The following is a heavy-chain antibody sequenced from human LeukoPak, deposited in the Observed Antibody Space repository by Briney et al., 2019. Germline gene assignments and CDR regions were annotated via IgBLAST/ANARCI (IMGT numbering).Heavy chain of an antibody. CDR3: ARGGDADKTGY. CDR1: GGSISSGGYS. CDR2: IYHSGST. V-gene: IGHV4-30-2*01. Sequence: SETLSLTCAVSGGSISSGGYSWSWIRQPPGKGLEWIGYIYHSGSTYYNPSLKSRVTISVDRSKNQFSLKLSSVTAADTAVYYCARGGDADKTGYWGQGTLVTVSS. J-gene: IGHJ4*02. D-gene: IGHD2-21*01.